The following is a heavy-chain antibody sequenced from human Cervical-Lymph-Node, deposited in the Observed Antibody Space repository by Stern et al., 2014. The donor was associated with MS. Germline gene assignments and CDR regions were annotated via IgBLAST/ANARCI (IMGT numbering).Heavy chain of an antibody. CDR3: ARGGYSSSWTYYYYYYGMDV. CDR2: MNPNSGNT. J-gene: IGHJ6*02. D-gene: IGHD6-13*01. Sequence: VQLVESGAEVKKPGASVKVSCKASGYTFTSYDINWVRQATGQGLEWMGWMNPNSGNTGYAQKFQGRVTTTRNTSISTAYMELSSLRSEDTAVYYCARGGYSSSWTYYYYYYGMDVWGQGTTVTVSS. V-gene: IGHV1-8*01. CDR1: GYTFTSYD.